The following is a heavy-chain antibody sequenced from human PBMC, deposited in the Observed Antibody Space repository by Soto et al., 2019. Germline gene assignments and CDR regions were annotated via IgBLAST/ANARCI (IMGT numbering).Heavy chain of an antibody. D-gene: IGHD3-10*01. CDR1: GGSIRSYC. Sequence: PSETLSLTCTVSGGSIRSYCWTWIRQPPGEGLEWIGCICNSGTTNYNPSLKSRVTISVDTSKNQFSLKLSSVTAADTAVYYCARVPTYYYGSGSRDYWGQGTLVTVSS. CDR3: ARVPTYYYGSGSRDY. CDR2: ICNSGTT. J-gene: IGHJ4*02. V-gene: IGHV4-59*08.